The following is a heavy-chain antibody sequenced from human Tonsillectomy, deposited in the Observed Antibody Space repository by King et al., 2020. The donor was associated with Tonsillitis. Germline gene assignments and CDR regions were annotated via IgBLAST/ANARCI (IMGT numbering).Heavy chain of an antibody. Sequence: VQLVESGGGLAQPGGSLRLSCAASGFTFSVYAMTWVRQAPGKGLEWVSYINLGGDTTSYADTVKGRFTISRDNSKNTLYLQMNSLRAEDTAVYYCASNGGHMNGPDVGGRGTLATVSS. J-gene: IGHJ2*01. CDR3: ASNGGHMNGPDV. CDR2: INLGGDTT. V-gene: IGHV3-23*04. D-gene: IGHD1-1*01. CDR1: GFTFSVYA.